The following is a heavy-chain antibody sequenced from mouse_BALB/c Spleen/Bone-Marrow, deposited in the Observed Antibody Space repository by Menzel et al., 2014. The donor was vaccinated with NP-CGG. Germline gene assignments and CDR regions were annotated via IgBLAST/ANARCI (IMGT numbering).Heavy chain of an antibody. CDR2: IYPGDGDT. CDR3: ARLRTTATAMDY. Sequence: QVQLKHSGAELARPGASVKLSCKASGYTFTSYWMQWVKQRPGQGLEWIGAIYPGDGDTRYTQKFKGKATLTADKSSSTAYMQLSSLASEDSAVYYCARLRTTATAMDYWGQGTSVTVSS. CDR1: GYTFTSYW. V-gene: IGHV1-87*01. D-gene: IGHD1-2*01. J-gene: IGHJ4*01.